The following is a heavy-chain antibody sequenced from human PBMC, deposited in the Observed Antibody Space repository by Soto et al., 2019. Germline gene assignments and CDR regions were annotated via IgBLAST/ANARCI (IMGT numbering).Heavy chain of an antibody. V-gene: IGHV1-69*13. CDR2: IIPIFGTA. J-gene: IGHJ3*02. CDR3: ARDREVGATGAFDI. CDR1: GGTFSSYA. D-gene: IGHD1-26*01. Sequence: SVKVSCKASGGTFSSYAISWVRQAPGQGLEWMGGIIPIFGTANYAQKFQGRVTITADESTSTAYMELSSLRSEDTAVYYCARDREVGATGAFDIWGQGTMVTVSS.